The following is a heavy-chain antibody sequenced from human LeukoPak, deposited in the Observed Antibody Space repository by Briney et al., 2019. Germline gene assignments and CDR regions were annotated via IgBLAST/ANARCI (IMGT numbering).Heavy chain of an antibody. D-gene: IGHD6-13*01. CDR3: AKQYSSSWYQEYYFDY. V-gene: IGHV3-23*01. Sequence: GGSLRLSCAASGFAFSSYAMSWVRQAPGKGLEWVSAISGSGGSTYYADSVKGRFTISRDNSKNTLYLQMNSLRAEDTAVYYCAKQYSSSWYQEYYFDYWGQGTLVTVSS. CDR1: GFAFSSYA. J-gene: IGHJ4*02. CDR2: ISGSGGST.